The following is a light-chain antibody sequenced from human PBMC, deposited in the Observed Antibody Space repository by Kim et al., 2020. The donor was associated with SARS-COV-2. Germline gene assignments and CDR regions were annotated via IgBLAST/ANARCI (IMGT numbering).Light chain of an antibody. Sequence: EKVLTQSPATLSVSPGESATLSCRTSQSVRDTVAWSQPIAGYQQKPGQAPRLLIYEASTRATGIPARFSGSGSGTDFTLTISNLQSEDFAVYYCQQYSNWPPLFTFGQGTKLEI. J-gene: IGKJ2*01. CDR1: QSVRDT. CDR3: QQYSNWPPLFT. CDR2: EAS. V-gene: IGKV3-15*01.